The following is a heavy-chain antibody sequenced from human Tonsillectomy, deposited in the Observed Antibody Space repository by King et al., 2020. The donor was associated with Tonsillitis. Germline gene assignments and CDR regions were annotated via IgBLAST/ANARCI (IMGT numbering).Heavy chain of an antibody. CDR2: ISGSGGST. Sequence: VQLVESGGGLVQPGGSLRLSCAASGFTFSSYAMSWVRQAPGKGLEWVSAISGSGGSTYYADSVKGRFTISRDNSKNTLYLQINSLRAEDTAVYYCAKDPGEYDYGWGSSPPDYWGQGTLVTVSS. D-gene: IGHD3-16*01. CDR1: GFTFSSYA. V-gene: IGHV3-23*04. CDR3: AKDPGEYDYGWGSSPPDY. J-gene: IGHJ4*02.